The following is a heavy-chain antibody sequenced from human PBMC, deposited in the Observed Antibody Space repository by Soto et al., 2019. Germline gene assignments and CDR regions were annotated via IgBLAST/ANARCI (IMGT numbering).Heavy chain of an antibody. CDR2: IYHSGST. J-gene: IGHJ3*02. D-gene: IGHD2-15*01. V-gene: IGHV4-30-2*01. CDR3: ARAEAATGAFDI. CDR1: GGSISGGGDP. Sequence: SVTLCLTCAVAGGSISGGGDPWSWKRQPPGKGLEWIGYIYHSGSTYYNPSLKSRVTISVDRSKNQFSLKLSSVTAADTAVYYCARAEAATGAFDIWGQGTMVTV.